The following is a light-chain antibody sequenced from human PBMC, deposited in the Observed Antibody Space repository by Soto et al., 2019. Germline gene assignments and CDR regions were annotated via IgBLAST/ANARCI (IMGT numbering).Light chain of an antibody. CDR1: QSVSSY. CDR3: QQRNNWPWT. CDR2: DAS. V-gene: IGKV3-11*01. Sequence: EIVLTQSPATLSLSPGERATLSCRASQSVSSYLAWYQQKLGQAPRLLIYDASNRATGIPARFSGSGSGTDCTLTISSLEPEEFAVYYCQQRNNWPWTFGQGTKVEIK. J-gene: IGKJ1*01.